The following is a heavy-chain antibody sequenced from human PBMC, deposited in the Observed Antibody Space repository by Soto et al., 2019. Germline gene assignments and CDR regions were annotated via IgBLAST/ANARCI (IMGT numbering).Heavy chain of an antibody. CDR2: MSFDGSNK. Sequence: QVQLVESGGGVVQPGRSLRLSCAASGFTFSTYVVHWVRQAPGKGLEWVAVMSFDGSNKYYADSVKGRFTISRDNSKNTLYLEMNSLRFEDTAVYYFARVDWEVGDTTPSGFDYWGQGTLVTVSS. J-gene: IGHJ4*02. D-gene: IGHD1-26*01. CDR3: ARVDWEVGDTTPSGFDY. CDR1: GFTFSTYV. V-gene: IGHV3-30-3*01.